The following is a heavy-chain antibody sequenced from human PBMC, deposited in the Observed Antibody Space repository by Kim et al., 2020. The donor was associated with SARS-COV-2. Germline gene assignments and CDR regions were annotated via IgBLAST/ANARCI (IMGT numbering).Heavy chain of an antibody. D-gene: IGHD3-22*01. V-gene: IGHV7-4-1*02. CDR2: INTNTGNP. CDR1: GYTFTSYA. Sequence: ASVKVSCKASGYTFTSYAMNWVRQAPGQGLEWMGWINTNTGNPTYAQGFTGRFVFSLDTSVSTAYLQISSLKAEDTAVYYCARGPPPNYYDSSGYYYGLVGPKFDYWGQGTLVTVSS. CDR3: ARGPPPNYYDSSGYYYGLVGPKFDY. J-gene: IGHJ4*02.